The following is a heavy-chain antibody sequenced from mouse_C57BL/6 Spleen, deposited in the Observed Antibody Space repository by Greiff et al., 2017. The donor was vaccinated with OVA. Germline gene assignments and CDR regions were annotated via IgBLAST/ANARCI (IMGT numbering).Heavy chain of an antibody. CDR3: ARSRGYFDY. CDR2: IYPGSGNT. CDR1: GYTFTDYY. J-gene: IGHJ2*01. V-gene: IGHV1-76*01. Sequence: VKVVESGAELVRPGASVKLSCKASGYTFTDYYINWVKQRPGQGLEWIARIYPGSGNTYYNEKFKGKATLTAEKSSSTAYMQLSSLTSEDSAVYFCARSRGYFDYWGQGTTLTVSS.